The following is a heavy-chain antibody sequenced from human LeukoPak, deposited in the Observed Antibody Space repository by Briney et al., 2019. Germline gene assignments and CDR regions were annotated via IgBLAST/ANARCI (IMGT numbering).Heavy chain of an antibody. V-gene: IGHV3-23*01. Sequence: GGSLRLSCAASGLTFSSYGMSWVRQAPGKGLEWVSAISGSGGSTYYADSVKGRFTISRDNSKNTLYLQMNSLRAEDTAVYYCAKDPYRKYYYYYYMDVWGKGTTVTISS. CDR1: GLTFSSYG. J-gene: IGHJ6*03. CDR3: AKDPYRKYYYYYYMDV. CDR2: ISGSGGST. D-gene: IGHD4-11*01.